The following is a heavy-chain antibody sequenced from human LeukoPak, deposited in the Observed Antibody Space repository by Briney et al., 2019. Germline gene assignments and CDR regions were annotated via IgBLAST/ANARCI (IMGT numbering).Heavy chain of an antibody. CDR3: ARDLHSSGWYYYFDY. J-gene: IGHJ4*02. CDR1: GFTFSSYW. V-gene: IGHV3-7*01. Sequence: PGGSLRLSCAASGFTFSSYWMSWVRQAPGKGLEWVANINQDGSEKYDVDSAKGRFTISRDNAKNSLYLQMNSLRAEDTAVYYCARDLHSSGWYYYFDYWGQGTLVTVSS. CDR2: INQDGSEK. D-gene: IGHD6-19*01.